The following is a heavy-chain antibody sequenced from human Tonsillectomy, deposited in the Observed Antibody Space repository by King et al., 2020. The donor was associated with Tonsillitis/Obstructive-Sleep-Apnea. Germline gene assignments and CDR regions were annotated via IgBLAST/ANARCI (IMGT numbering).Heavy chain of an antibody. CDR2: IYYSGST. CDR3: ARTGSGSYSAKGLLDY. J-gene: IGHJ4*02. Sequence: VPLQESGPGLVKPSQTLSLTCTVSGGSISSGGYYWSWIRQHPGKGLEWIGYIYYSGSTYYNPSLKSRVTISVDTSKNQFSLKLSSVTAADTAVYYCARTGSGSYSAKGLLDYWGQGTLVTVSS. D-gene: IGHD1-26*01. CDR1: GGSISSGGYY. V-gene: IGHV4-31*03.